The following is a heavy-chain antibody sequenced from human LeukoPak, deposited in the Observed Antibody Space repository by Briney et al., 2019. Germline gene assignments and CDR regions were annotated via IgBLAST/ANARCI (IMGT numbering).Heavy chain of an antibody. CDR3: ARDPSQQGYYYYYYMDV. J-gene: IGHJ6*03. Sequence: GGSLRLSCAVSGFTFDDYYAIHWVRQAPGKGLEWVSLISGDGRRTDYTDSVKGRFTISRDNAKNSLYLQMNSLRAEDTAVYYCARDPSQQGYYYYYYMDVWGKGTTVAVSS. CDR1: GFTFDDYYA. CDR2: ISGDGRRT. V-gene: IGHV3-43*02.